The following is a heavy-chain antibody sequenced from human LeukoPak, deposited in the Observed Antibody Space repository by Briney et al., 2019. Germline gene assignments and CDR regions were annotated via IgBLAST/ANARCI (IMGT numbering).Heavy chain of an antibody. Sequence: GGSLTLSCAASGFTVSSNYMSWVRQAPGKGLEWVSVIYSGGSTYYADSVKGRSTISRHNSKNTLYLQMHSLRAEDTAVYYCARALSIVEDYYYCGMDVWGQGTTVTVSS. CDR1: GFTVSSNY. J-gene: IGHJ6*02. CDR2: IYSGGST. D-gene: IGHD3-22*01. V-gene: IGHV3-53*04. CDR3: ARALSIVEDYYYCGMDV.